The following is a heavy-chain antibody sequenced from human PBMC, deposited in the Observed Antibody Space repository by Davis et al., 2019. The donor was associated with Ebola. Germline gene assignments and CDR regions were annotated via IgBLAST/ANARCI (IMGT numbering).Heavy chain of an antibody. V-gene: IGHV3-48*03. J-gene: IGHJ4*02. D-gene: IGHD1-1*01. CDR3: ARDYPHDHA. CDR1: GFTFSGSA. Sequence: GESLKISCAASGFTFSGSAMNWVRQAPGKGLEWVSYISSSGSTIYYADSVKGRFTISRDNAKHSLYLQMNSLRAEDTAVYYCARDYPHDHAWGQGTLVTVSS. CDR2: ISSSGSTI.